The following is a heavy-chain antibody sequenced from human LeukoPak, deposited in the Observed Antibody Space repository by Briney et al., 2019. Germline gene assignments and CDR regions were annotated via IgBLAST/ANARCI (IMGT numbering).Heavy chain of an antibody. CDR3: ARTWDYSPRGRFVD. D-gene: IGHD4-11*01. J-gene: IGHJ4*02. V-gene: IGHV1-18*01. CDR2: ISPFNGQT. Sequence: ASVKVSCKGSGYDFINYAITWVRQAPGQGLEWMGWISPFNGQTNYAQNLQGRVTMTIDRTTSTASVELRGLRSDDTGVYYCARTWDYSPRGRFVDWGQGTRVTVSS. CDR1: GYDFINYA.